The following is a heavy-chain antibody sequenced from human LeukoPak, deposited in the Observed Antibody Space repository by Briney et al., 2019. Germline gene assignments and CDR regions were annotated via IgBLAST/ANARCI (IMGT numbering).Heavy chain of an antibody. D-gene: IGHD3-10*01. CDR2: FGPGDGVI. V-gene: IGHV1-24*01. J-gene: IGHJ4*02. Sequence: GASVKVSCKISGYTLTELSIHWVRQAPGKGLEWMGGFGPGDGVIVYAQRFQDRVTMTEDKSTDTAYMELSSLTSEDTAVFYCATPYAATLVRGVIIPPFDFWGQGTLVTVSS. CDR3: ATPYAATLVRGVIIPPFDF. CDR1: GYTLTELS.